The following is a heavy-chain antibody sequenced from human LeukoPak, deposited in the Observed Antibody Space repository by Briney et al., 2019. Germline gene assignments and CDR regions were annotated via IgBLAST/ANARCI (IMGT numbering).Heavy chain of an antibody. Sequence: PSEALSLTCTVSGGCISSYYWSWIRQPAGKGLEWIGRIYTSGSTNYNPSLKSRVTMSVDTSKNQFSLKLSSVTAADTAVHYCARDSRILGYCSSTSCYTAFDIWGQGTMVTVSS. CDR1: GGCISSYY. J-gene: IGHJ3*02. CDR3: ARDSRILGYCSSTSCYTAFDI. D-gene: IGHD2-2*02. V-gene: IGHV4-4*07. CDR2: IYTSGST.